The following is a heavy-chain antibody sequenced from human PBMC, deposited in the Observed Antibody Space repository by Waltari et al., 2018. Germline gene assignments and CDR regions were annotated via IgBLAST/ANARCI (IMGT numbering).Heavy chain of an antibody. CDR3: ARRARVFYWFDP. CDR2: ISSRSSYI. V-gene: IGHV3-21*01. Sequence: EVQLVESGGGLVKPGGSLRLSCAASGFTFSSYSMNWVRQAPGKGLEWVSSISSRSSYIYYADSVKGRFTISRDNAKNSLYLQMNSLRAEDTAVYYCARRARVFYWFDPWGQGTLVTVSS. J-gene: IGHJ5*02. D-gene: IGHD6-6*01. CDR1: GFTFSSYS.